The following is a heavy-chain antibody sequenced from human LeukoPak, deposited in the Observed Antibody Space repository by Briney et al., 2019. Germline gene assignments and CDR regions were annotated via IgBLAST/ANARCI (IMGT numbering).Heavy chain of an antibody. Sequence: AGSLRLSCAASGFTFSDYYMSWIRQAPGKGLEWVSYISSSGSTIYYADSVKGRFTISRDNAKNSLYLQMNSLRAEDTAVYYCARDHDILTGYYSIYYGMDVWGQGATVTVSS. D-gene: IGHD3-9*01. CDR1: GFTFSDYY. CDR2: ISSSGSTI. J-gene: IGHJ6*01. CDR3: ARDHDILTGYYSIYYGMDV. V-gene: IGHV3-11*01.